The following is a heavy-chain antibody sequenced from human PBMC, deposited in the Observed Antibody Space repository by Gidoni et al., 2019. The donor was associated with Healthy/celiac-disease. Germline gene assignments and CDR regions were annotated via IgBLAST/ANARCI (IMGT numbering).Heavy chain of an antibody. Sequence: EVQLVESGGGLVQPGGSLRLSCAASGFTFSRYWMSWVSQDPGKGLEWVANIKQDGSEKYYVDSVKGRFTISRDNAKNSLYLQMNSLRAEDTAVYYCARERAYYYDSSGYYPAGFSHFDYWGQGTLVTVSS. CDR2: IKQDGSEK. CDR3: ARERAYYYDSSGYYPAGFSHFDY. D-gene: IGHD3-22*01. CDR1: GFTFSRYW. J-gene: IGHJ4*02. V-gene: IGHV3-7*01.